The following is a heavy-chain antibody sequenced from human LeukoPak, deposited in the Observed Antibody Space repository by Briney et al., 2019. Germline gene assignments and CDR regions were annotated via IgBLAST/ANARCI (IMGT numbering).Heavy chain of an antibody. CDR3: ASRPLGYCSSTSCPGDYYMDV. Sequence: SETLSLTCAVSGYSISSGYYWGWIRQPPGKGVEWIGSIYQSGSTDYNPSLKSRVTISVDTSKNQFSLKLSSVTAADTAVYYCASRPLGYCSSTSCPGDYYMDVWGKGTTVTVSS. J-gene: IGHJ6*03. D-gene: IGHD2-2*01. CDR1: GYSISSGYY. CDR2: IYQSGST. V-gene: IGHV4-38-2*01.